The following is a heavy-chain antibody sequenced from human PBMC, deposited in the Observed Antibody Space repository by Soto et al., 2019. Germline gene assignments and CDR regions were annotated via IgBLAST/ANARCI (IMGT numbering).Heavy chain of an antibody. D-gene: IGHD4-17*01. CDR3: ARVYGDSYFDY. CDR2: IYYSGST. J-gene: IGHJ4*02. Sequence: SVTMSLTCTVSGGSISSYYSNWFRQPPGKGLEWIGYIYYSGSTNYNPSLKSRVTISVDTSKNQFSLKLSSVTAADTAVYYCARVYGDSYFDYWGQGTLVTVSS. V-gene: IGHV4-59*01. CDR1: GGSISSYY.